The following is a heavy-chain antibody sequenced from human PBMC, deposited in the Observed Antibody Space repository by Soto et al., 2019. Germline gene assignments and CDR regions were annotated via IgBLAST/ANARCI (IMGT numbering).Heavy chain of an antibody. V-gene: IGHV3-7*03. Sequence: VGSLRLSCAASGFTFSSYWMSWVRQAPGKGLEWVANIKQDGSEKYYVDSVKGRFTISRDNAKNSLYLQMNSLRAEDTAVYYCARDREYSGYDRKYNWFDPWGQGTLVTVSS. CDR2: IKQDGSEK. D-gene: IGHD5-12*01. CDR3: ARDREYSGYDRKYNWFDP. J-gene: IGHJ5*02. CDR1: GFTFSSYW.